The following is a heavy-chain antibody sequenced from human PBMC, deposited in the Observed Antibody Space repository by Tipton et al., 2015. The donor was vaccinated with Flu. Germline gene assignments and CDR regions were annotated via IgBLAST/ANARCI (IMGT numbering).Heavy chain of an antibody. D-gene: IGHD3-10*01. CDR3: ARGYFRELDY. CDR2: IYYSGST. J-gene: IGHJ4*02. CDR1: GGSISSYY. V-gene: IGHV4-59*01. Sequence: LRLSCTVSGGSISSYYWSWIRQPPGKGREWIGYIYYSGSTNYNPSLKSRVTISVDTSKNQFSLKLSAVTAADTAVYYCARGYFRELDYWGQGTLVTVSS.